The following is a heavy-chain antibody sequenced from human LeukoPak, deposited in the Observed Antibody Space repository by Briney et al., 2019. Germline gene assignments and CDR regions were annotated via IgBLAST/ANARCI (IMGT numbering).Heavy chain of an antibody. CDR3: ARNAATRRSYFDY. CDR1: SGSISSGIYY. CDR2: IYYSGTT. D-gene: IGHD6-25*01. Sequence: SSETLSLTCTVSSGSISSGIYYWGWIRQPPGKGLESIGNIYYSGTTYYNPSLKSRVTISVDTSKNQFSLKLSSVTAADTAVYYCARNAATRRSYFDYWGQGTLVTVSS. V-gene: IGHV4-39*01. J-gene: IGHJ4*02.